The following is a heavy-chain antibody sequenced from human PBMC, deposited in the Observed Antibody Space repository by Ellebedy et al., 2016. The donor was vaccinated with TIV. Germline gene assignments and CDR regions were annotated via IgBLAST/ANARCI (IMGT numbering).Heavy chain of an antibody. CDR3: ARADSSTWYQDY. CDR2: INHSGST. Sequence: MPSETLSLTCALYGASSSGYYWSWIRQPPGKGLEWIGAINHSGSTNYKASLKSRVPISGDTSKNQLSLKLRSVTAADTAVYYCARADSSTWYQDYWGQGILVTVSS. V-gene: IGHV4-34*01. D-gene: IGHD6-13*01. J-gene: IGHJ4*02. CDR1: GASSSGYY.